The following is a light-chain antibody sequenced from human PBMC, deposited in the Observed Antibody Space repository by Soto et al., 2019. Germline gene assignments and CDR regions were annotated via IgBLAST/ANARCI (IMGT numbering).Light chain of an antibody. CDR1: STDFVGYNR. V-gene: IGLV2-18*02. CDR3: SSYTSSSTQV. CDR2: EVS. Sequence: QSALTQPPSVSGSPGQSVTISCTGTSTDFVGYNRVSWYQQPPGTAPKLMIYEVSNRPSGVSNRFSGSKSGNTASLTISGLQAEDEADYYCSSYTSSSTQVFGTGTKVTVL. J-gene: IGLJ1*01.